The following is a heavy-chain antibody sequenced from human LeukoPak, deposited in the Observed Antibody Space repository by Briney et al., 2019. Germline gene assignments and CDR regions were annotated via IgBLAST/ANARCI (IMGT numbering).Heavy chain of an antibody. D-gene: IGHD3-3*01. V-gene: IGHV4-59*08. CDR2: IYYSGST. CDR1: CGSIRSYY. CDR3: ARLVLDYDFWSGYYPFFDY. J-gene: IGHJ4*02. Sequence: PSETLSLTCTVFCGSIRSYYWSWIPHPPGQGVAWIGYIYYSGSTNYNPSLKSRVTISVDTSKNQFSLKLSSVTAADTAVYYCARLVLDYDFWSGYYPFFDYWGQGTLVTVSS.